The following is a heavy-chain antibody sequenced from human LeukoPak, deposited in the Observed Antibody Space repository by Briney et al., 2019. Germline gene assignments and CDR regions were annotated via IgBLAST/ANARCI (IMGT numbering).Heavy chain of an antibody. Sequence: PGGSLRLSCAASGFGFRSYGMHWVRQAPGKGLEWVAVIWHDGSNKYYVESVKGRFTISRDDSKNTLYLQMNSLRAEDTAVYYCARSRGGSSSGVGDNFDYWGQGTLVTVSS. CDR2: IWHDGSNK. D-gene: IGHD6-6*01. CDR3: ARSRGGSSSGVGDNFDY. J-gene: IGHJ4*02. CDR1: GFGFRSYG. V-gene: IGHV3-33*01.